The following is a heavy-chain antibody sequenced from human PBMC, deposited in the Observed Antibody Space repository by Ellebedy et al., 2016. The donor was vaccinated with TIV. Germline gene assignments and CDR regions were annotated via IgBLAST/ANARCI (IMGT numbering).Heavy chain of an antibody. J-gene: IGHJ4*02. V-gene: IGHV4-59*01. CDR2: VFYSGST. Sequence: SETLSLTRTVSNDSISNYYWSWIRQPPGKGLQWIGYVFYSGSTHYNPSLKSRVTISVDTSKRQFALRLSSVTAADTAFYFCARMKAVAGTFVIDYWGLGTLVTVSS. CDR1: NDSISNYY. D-gene: IGHD6-19*01. CDR3: ARMKAVAGTFVIDY.